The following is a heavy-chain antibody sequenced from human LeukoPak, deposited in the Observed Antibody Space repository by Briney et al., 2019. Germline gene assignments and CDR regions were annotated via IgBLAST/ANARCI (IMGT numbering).Heavy chain of an antibody. CDR2: VSGYNDDT. CDR3: ARDWIIRTREDCFDP. D-gene: IGHD1-20*01. J-gene: IGHJ5*02. V-gene: IGHV1-18*01. Sequence: GASVTVSCKSSGYTFTSYGISWVRQAPGQGLEWMGWVSGYNDDTNYAQKFQGRVTMTTDTSTNTAYMELRSLRSDDTAVYYCARDWIIRTREDCFDPWGQGTPVTVSS. CDR1: GYTFTSYG.